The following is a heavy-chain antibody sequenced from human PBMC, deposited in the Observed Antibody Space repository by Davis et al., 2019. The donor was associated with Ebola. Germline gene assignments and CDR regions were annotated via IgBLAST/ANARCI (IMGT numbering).Heavy chain of an antibody. CDR3: ARGMVLRFLEWLFHGIDAFDI. D-gene: IGHD3-3*01. V-gene: IGHV1-46*01. J-gene: IGHJ3*02. CDR1: GYTFTSYY. CDR2: INPSGGST. Sequence: ASVKVSCKASGYTFTSYYMHWVRQAPGQGLEWMGIINPSGGSTSYAQKFQGRVTMTRDTSTSTVYMELSSLRSEDTAVYYCARGMVLRFLEWLFHGIDAFDIWGQGTMVTVSS.